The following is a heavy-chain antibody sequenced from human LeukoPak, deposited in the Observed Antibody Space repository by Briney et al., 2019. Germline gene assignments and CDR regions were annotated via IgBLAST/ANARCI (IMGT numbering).Heavy chain of an antibody. CDR1: GGTFSSYA. CDR2: IIPIFGTA. CDR3: ARDGGNSGFDWFDP. J-gene: IGHJ5*02. D-gene: IGHD4-23*01. Sequence: GASVKVSCKASGGTFSSYAISWVRQAPGQGLEWMGGIIPIFGTANYAQKFQGRVTITTDESTSTAYMELSSLRSEDTAVYYCARDGGNSGFDWFDPWGQGTLVTVSS. V-gene: IGHV1-69*05.